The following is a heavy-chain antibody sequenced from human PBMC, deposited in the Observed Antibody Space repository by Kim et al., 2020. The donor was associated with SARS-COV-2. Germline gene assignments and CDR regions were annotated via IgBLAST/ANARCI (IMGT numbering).Heavy chain of an antibody. CDR2: IYYSGST. J-gene: IGHJ5*02. D-gene: IGHD3-10*01. V-gene: IGHV4-39*07. CDR3: ARDKLLGFGELLTGWFDP. CDR1: GGSISSSSYY. Sequence: SETLSLTCTVSGGSISSSSYYWGWIRQPPGKGLEWIGSIYYSGSTYYNPSLKSRVTISVDTSKNQFSLKLSSVTAADTAVYYCARDKLLGFGELLTGWFDPWGQGTLVTVSS.